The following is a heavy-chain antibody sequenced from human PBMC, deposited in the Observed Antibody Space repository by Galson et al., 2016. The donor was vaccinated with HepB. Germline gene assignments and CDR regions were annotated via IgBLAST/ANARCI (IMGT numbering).Heavy chain of an antibody. V-gene: IGHV3-23*01. Sequence: SLRLSCAASTFTLKFSDYAFGWVRQAPGQGLEWVAGVSGSGISTYYGDSVKGRFTVSRDNSKNTLYLQMNSLRAEDTAVYYCAREGSWYYYDVWGQGTLVTVSS. CDR3: AREGSWYYYDV. CDR2: VSGSGIST. D-gene: IGHD3-22*01. J-gene: IGHJ4*02. CDR1: TFTLKFSDYA.